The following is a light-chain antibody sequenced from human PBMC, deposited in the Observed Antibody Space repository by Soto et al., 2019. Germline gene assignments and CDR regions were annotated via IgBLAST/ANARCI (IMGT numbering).Light chain of an antibody. J-gene: IGKJ1*01. CDR2: GAS. CDR3: QQYGSSRWT. Sequence: EIVLTQSPGTLSLSPGERATLSCRASQSVSSSYLAWYQQKPGQAPRLLIYGASTRATGIPDMFSGSGSGTDFTLTISTLEPEDFAVYYCQQYGSSRWTFGQGTKVEFK. CDR1: QSVSSSY. V-gene: IGKV3-20*01.